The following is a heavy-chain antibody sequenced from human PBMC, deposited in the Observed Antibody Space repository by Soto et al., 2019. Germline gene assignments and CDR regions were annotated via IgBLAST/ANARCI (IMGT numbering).Heavy chain of an antibody. CDR1: GGSFSGYY. J-gene: IGHJ4*02. V-gene: IGHV4-34*01. CDR3: ARKYTMFGVPPYFFDY. Sequence: QVQLQQWGAGLLKPSETLSLTCAVYGGSFSGYYWSWIRQPPGKGLEWIGEINHSGSTNYNPSLKSRVTISVDTSKNQFALKLSSVTAADTAVYYCARKYTMFGVPPYFFDYWGQGTLVTVSS. CDR2: INHSGST. D-gene: IGHD3-3*01.